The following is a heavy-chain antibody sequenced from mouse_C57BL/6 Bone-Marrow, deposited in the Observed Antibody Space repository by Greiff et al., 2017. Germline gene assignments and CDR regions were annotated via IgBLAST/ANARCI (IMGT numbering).Heavy chain of an antibody. CDR1: GYTFTSHW. CDR2: IFPGSGST. V-gene: IGHV1-56*01. J-gene: IGHJ3*01. Sequence: QVHVKQSGPELVRPGASVKISCKAPGYTFTSHWMQWVRQRPGQGLEWIGEIFPGSGSTYYNEKFKGKATLTVDTSSSTAYMQLSSLTSEDSAVYFCAPYYYGSGSWFAYWGQGTLVTVSA. CDR3: APYYYGSGSWFAY. D-gene: IGHD1-1*01.